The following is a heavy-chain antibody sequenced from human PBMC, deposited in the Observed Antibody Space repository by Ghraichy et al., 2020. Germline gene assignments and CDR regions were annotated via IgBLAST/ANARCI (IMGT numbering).Heavy chain of an antibody. Sequence: GESLNISCAASGFTFNNYWMSWVRQAPGKGLEWVANIHQDGSQIHYVDSVKGRFTISRDNANNSLFLQMNSLRAEDTAVDYCARAPGQSSCSGGTCYPNWFDPWGQGTLVTVSS. CDR2: IHQDGSQI. J-gene: IGHJ5*02. V-gene: IGHV3-7*03. D-gene: IGHD2-15*01. CDR1: GFTFNNYW. CDR3: ARAPGQSSCSGGTCYPNWFDP.